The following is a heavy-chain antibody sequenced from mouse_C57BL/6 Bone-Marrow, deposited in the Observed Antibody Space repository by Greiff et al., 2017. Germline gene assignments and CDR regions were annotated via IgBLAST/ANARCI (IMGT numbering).Heavy chain of an antibody. CDR3: AREKAYYDWFAY. Sequence: QVQLQQPGAELVKPGASVKLSCKASGYTFTSYWMQWVKQRPGQGLEWIGEIAPSDSYTNYNQKFKGKATLTVDTSSSTAYMQLSSLTSEDSAVYYCAREKAYYDWFAYWGQGTLVTVSA. CDR1: GYTFTSYW. CDR2: IAPSDSYT. D-gene: IGHD1-1*01. V-gene: IGHV1-50*01. J-gene: IGHJ3*01.